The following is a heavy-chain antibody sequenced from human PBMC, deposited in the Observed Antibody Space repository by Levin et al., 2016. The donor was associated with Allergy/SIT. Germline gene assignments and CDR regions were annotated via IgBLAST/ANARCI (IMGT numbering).Heavy chain of an antibody. V-gene: IGHV1-3*01. CDR3: ARVSSSGWANFDY. CDR1: GYTFTSYA. J-gene: IGHJ4*02. Sequence: ASVKVSCKASGYTFTSYAMHWVRQAPGQRLEWMGWINAGNGNTKYSQKFQGRVTITRDTSASTAYMELSSLRSEDTAVYYCARVSSSGWANFDYWGQGTLVTVSS. CDR2: INAGNGNT. D-gene: IGHD6-19*01.